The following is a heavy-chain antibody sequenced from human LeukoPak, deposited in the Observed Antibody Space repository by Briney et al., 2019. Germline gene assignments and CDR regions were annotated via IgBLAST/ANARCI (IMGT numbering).Heavy chain of an antibody. Sequence: SETLSLTCAVYGGSFSGYYGSWIRQPPGKGLEWIGEINHSGSTNYNPSLKSRVTISVDTSKNQFSLKLSSVTTADTAVYYCARVYYDFWSGYYREYGHNWFVPWGQGTLVTVSS. V-gene: IGHV4-34*01. D-gene: IGHD3-3*01. CDR1: GGSFSGYY. CDR3: ARVYYDFWSGYYREYGHNWFVP. CDR2: INHSGST. J-gene: IGHJ5*02.